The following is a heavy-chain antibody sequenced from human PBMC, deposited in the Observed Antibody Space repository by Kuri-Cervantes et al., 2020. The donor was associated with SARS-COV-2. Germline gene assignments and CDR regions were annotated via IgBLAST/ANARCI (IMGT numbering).Heavy chain of an antibody. J-gene: IGHJ5*02. CDR1: GFTFSSYG. Sequence: GESLKISCAASGFTFSSYGMHWVRQAPGKGLEWVAVISYDGSNKYYADSVKGRFTISRDNSKNTLYLQMNSLRAEDTAVYYCARDRGGCSGGSCYGWFDPWGQGTLVTVSS. CDR2: ISYDGSNK. D-gene: IGHD2-15*01. V-gene: IGHV3-30*03. CDR3: ARDRGGCSGGSCYGWFDP.